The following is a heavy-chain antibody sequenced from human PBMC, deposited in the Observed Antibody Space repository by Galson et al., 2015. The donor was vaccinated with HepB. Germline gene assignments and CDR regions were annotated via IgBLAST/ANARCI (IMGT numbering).Heavy chain of an antibody. Sequence: SVKVSCKASGYTFTNYYMHWVRQAPGQGLEWMGIINPSGGSTNYPQNFQGRVTMTRDTSTSTVYMEVSSLRSEDTAMYYCARAGNSNRGSNYLDYWGQGTLVTVSS. CDR3: ARAGNSNRGSNYLDY. V-gene: IGHV1-46*01. D-gene: IGHD3-10*01. J-gene: IGHJ4*02. CDR2: INPSGGST. CDR1: GYTFTNYY.